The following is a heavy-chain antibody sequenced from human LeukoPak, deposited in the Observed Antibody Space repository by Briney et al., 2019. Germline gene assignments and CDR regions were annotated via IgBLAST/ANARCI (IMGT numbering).Heavy chain of an antibody. Sequence: EASAKVSCKASGYTFSSHYMHWVRQAPGQGLEWMGIINPSGGSTSYAQKFQGRVTMTRDTSTSTVYMELSSLRSDDTAVYYCAREVRYTRHFDSWGQGTLVTVSS. CDR1: GYTFSSHY. V-gene: IGHV1-46*01. CDR2: INPSGGST. CDR3: AREVRYTRHFDS. J-gene: IGHJ4*02. D-gene: IGHD3-16*02.